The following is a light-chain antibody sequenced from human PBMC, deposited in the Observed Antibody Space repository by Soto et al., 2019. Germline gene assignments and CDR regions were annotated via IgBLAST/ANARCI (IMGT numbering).Light chain of an antibody. J-gene: IGLJ2*01. Sequence: QSVLTQPPSVSGAPGQRVTISCTGSSSNIGAGYDVQWYQQLPGEAPKLLIYANSNRPSGVPDRFSGSKSGTSASLAITGLQAEDEADYYCQSYDSSLSGSVFGGGTKLTVL. V-gene: IGLV1-40*01. CDR2: ANS. CDR1: SSNIGAGYD. CDR3: QSYDSSLSGSV.